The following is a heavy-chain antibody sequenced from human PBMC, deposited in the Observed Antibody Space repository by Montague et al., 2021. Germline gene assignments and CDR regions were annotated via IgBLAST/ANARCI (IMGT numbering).Heavy chain of an antibody. V-gene: IGHV4-39*01. D-gene: IGHD3-16*02. J-gene: IGHJ6*02. CDR2: IYYSGST. Sequence: SETLSLTCTVSGGSISSSSYYWGWIRQPPGKGLEWIGSIYYSGSTYYNPSLKSRVTISVDTSKNQFSLKLSSATAADTAVYYCARHVIGNYGMDVWGQGTTVTVSS. CDR1: GGSISSSSYY. CDR3: ARHVIGNYGMDV.